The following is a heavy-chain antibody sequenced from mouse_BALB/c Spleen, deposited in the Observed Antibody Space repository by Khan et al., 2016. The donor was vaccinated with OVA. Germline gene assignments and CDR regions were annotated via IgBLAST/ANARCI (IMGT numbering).Heavy chain of an antibody. CDR2: ISPGSGDT. J-gene: IGHJ3*01. V-gene: IGHV1-77*01. Sequence: QVQLQQSGAELARPGASVKLSCKASGYTFTDYYINWVKLRTGQGLEWIGEISPGSGDTYYNEGFKGKATLTADKSSSTAYMQLSSLTSEASAVYFCARRNYFGYTFAYWGQGTLVTVSA. CDR3: ARRNYFGYTFAY. CDR1: GYTFTDYY. D-gene: IGHD1-2*01.